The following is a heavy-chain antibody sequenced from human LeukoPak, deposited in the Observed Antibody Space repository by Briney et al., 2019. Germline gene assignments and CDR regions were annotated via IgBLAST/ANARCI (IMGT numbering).Heavy chain of an antibody. D-gene: IGHD6-13*01. CDR1: GFALSSYA. Sequence: QPGRSLRLSCTGSGFALSSYAIHWVRQAPGKGREWVGVISDDGSKTYYADSVKGRFTISRDNSKNTLFLQTNSLRPEDTAVYYCAREKIAATGTGWFDPWGQGTLVTVSS. V-gene: IGHV3-30-3*01. J-gene: IGHJ5*02. CDR3: AREKIAATGTGWFDP. CDR2: ISDDGSKT.